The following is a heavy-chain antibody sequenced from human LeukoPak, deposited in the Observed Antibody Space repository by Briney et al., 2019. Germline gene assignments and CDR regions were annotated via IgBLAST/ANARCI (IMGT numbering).Heavy chain of an antibody. CDR3: VTNEYDYVWGSYRSFH. V-gene: IGHV1-2*02. CDR1: RDTFIVSY. CDR2: INVNSGGK. D-gene: IGHD3-16*02. J-gene: IGHJ4*02. Sequence: GASVKVSCKTSRDTFIVSYIHWVRQAPGQGLEWMGWINVNSGGKDYAEKFQGRVTVTRDTSISTSYLEMSRLRSDDTAVYYCVTNEYDYVWGSYRSFHWGQGTLVTVSS.